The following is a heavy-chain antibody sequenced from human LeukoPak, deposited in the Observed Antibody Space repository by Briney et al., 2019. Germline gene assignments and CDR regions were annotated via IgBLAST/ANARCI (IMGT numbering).Heavy chain of an antibody. CDR3: ARDGVAGGFDY. J-gene: IGHJ4*02. Sequence: SETLSLTCTVSGGSIGSYYWNWIRQAPGQGLEWIGYIHYSGSTNHNSSLKSRVTISVDTSKNQYSLKLSSVTAADTAVYYCARDGVAGGFDYWGQGTLVTVSS. V-gene: IGHV4-59*01. CDR2: IHYSGST. CDR1: GGSIGSYY. D-gene: IGHD6-19*01.